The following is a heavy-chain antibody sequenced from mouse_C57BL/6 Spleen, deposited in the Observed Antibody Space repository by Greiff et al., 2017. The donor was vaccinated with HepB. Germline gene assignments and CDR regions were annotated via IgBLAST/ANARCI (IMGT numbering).Heavy chain of an antibody. CDR3: ARSLITTVVADY. J-gene: IGHJ2*01. CDR2: IYPGDGDT. V-gene: IGHV1-82*01. Sequence: VQLQQSGPELVKPGASVKISCKASGYAFSSSWMNWVKQRPGKGLEWIGRIYPGDGDTNYNGKFKGKATLTADKSSSTAYMQLSSLTSEDSAVYCCARSLITTVVADYWGQGTTLTVSS. CDR1: GYAFSSSW. D-gene: IGHD1-1*01.